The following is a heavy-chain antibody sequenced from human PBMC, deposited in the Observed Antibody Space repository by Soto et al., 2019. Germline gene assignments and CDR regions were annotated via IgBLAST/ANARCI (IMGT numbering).Heavy chain of an antibody. CDR1: GGTFSSYA. CDR3: ATSPGSSTSLEIYYYYSYGMDV. Sequence: QVQLVQSGAEVKKPGSSVKVSCKASGGTFSSYAISWVRQAPGQGLEWMGGIIPISDTTNYAQKLQGRVTMTADESTSTAYMELSSLRSEDTAVYYCATSPGSSTSLEIYYYYSYGMDVWCPGTTFTVSS. J-gene: IGHJ6*02. D-gene: IGHD2-2*01. CDR2: IIPISDTT. V-gene: IGHV1-69*01.